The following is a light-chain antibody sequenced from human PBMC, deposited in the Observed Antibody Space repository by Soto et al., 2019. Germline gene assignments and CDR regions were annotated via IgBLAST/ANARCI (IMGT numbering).Light chain of an antibody. CDR2: GAS. CDR1: QSVRSDY. CDR3: QQYGSSPRT. V-gene: IGKV3-20*01. Sequence: EIVLTQSPGTLSLSPGERATLSCRASQSVRSDYLAWYQQKPGQAPRLHIYGASTRATGIPDRFTGSGSGTDSTLTISRLEPEYFAVYYCQQYGSSPRTFGQGTKVEIK. J-gene: IGKJ1*01.